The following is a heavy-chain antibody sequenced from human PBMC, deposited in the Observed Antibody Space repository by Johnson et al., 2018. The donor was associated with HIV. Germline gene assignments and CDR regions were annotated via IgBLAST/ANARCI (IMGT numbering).Heavy chain of an antibody. Sequence: QVQLVESGGGLVKPGGSLRLSCAASGFTFSSNYMSWVRQAPGKGLEWVAFTRYDGSNKYYADSVKGRFTISGDNSKNTLYLQMNSLRVEDTAVYYCAKAVGGYAFDIWGQGTMVTVSS. J-gene: IGHJ3*02. CDR1: GFTFSSNY. V-gene: IGHV3-30*02. CDR2: TRYDGSNK. D-gene: IGHD1-26*01. CDR3: AKAVGGYAFDI.